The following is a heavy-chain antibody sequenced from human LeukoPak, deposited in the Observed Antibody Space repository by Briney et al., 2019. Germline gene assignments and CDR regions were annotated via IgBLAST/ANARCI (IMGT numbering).Heavy chain of an antibody. D-gene: IGHD3-10*01. Sequence: GGSLRLSCAASGFIFSSYAMHWVRQAPGKGLEWVAVISYDGSNKYYADSVEGRFTISRDNSKNTLYLQMNSLRAEDTAVYYCAREGITMLRGVFDYWGQGTLVTVSS. CDR3: AREGITMLRGVFDY. J-gene: IGHJ4*02. CDR2: ISYDGSNK. V-gene: IGHV3-30-3*01. CDR1: GFIFSSYA.